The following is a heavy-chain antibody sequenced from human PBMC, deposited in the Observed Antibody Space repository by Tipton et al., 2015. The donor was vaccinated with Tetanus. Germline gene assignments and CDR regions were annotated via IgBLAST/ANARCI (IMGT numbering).Heavy chain of an antibody. D-gene: IGHD3-22*01. CDR1: GGTFSSYA. CDR3: ARDDYYDSSGNPGGY. V-gene: IGHV1-69*01. Sequence: QLVQSGAEVKKPGASVKVSCKASGGTFSSYAISWVRQAPGQGLEWMGGIIPIFGTANYAQKFQGRVTITADESTSTAYMELSSQRTEDTDVCYGARDDYYDSSGNPGGYWGQGTLVTVSS. J-gene: IGHJ4*02. CDR2: IIPIFGTA.